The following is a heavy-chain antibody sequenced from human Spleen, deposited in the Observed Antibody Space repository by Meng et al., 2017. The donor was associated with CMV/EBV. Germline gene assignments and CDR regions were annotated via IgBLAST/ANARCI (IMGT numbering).Heavy chain of an antibody. D-gene: IGHD3-3*01. CDR2: IYHSGST. J-gene: IGHJ4*02. V-gene: IGHV4-38-2*02. Sequence: GSLRLSCTVSGYSISSGYYWGWIRQPPGKGLEWIGSIYHSGSTYYNPSLKSRVTISVDTSKNQFSLKLISVTAADTAVYYCVRVATSYDFWSDYPTNHFYYFDYWGQGTLVTVSS. CDR1: GYSISSGYY. CDR3: VRVATSYDFWSDYPTNHFYYFDY.